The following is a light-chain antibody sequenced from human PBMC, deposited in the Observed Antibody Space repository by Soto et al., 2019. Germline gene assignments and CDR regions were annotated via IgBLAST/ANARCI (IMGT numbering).Light chain of an antibody. CDR3: AAWDDSRNGVV. CDR1: SSNIGSHT. CDR2: NTY. Sequence: QSVLTQPPSASGTPGQRVTISCSGSSSNIGSHTVNWYQQLPGTAPRLLIYNTYYRPSGVPDRVSGSKSGTSASLAISGLRSDDEADYYCAAWDDSRNGVVFGGGTKLTVL. J-gene: IGLJ2*01. V-gene: IGLV1-44*01.